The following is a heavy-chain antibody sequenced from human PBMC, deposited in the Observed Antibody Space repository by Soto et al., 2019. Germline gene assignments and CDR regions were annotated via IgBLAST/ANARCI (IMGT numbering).Heavy chain of an antibody. CDR3: ARGLAGYCSRTSCYGGFDY. CDR2: INHSGST. Sequence: PSETLSLTCAVYRGSLSDYYWSWIRQPPGKGLEWIGEINHSGSTNYNPSLRSRVTISVDTSKNQFSLKLYSVTAADTAVYYCARGLAGYCSRTSCYGGFDYWGQGTLVTVS. J-gene: IGHJ4*02. V-gene: IGHV4-34*01. CDR1: RGSLSDYY. D-gene: IGHD2-2*01.